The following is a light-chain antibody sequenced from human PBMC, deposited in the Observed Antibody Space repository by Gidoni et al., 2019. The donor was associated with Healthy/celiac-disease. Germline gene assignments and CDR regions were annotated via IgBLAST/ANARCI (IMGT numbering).Light chain of an antibody. V-gene: IGKV1-33*01. CDR3: QQYDSLPPT. Sequence: DIQTSQSRSSLSASVGDRVTTTCPESQDISNYFIWYRQKPGKAPKLLIYDASNFETGVPSRFSGSGSGTDFTFTISSLQPEDIATYTCQQYDSLPPTFGQGTKLEIK. J-gene: IGKJ2*01. CDR2: DAS. CDR1: QDISNY.